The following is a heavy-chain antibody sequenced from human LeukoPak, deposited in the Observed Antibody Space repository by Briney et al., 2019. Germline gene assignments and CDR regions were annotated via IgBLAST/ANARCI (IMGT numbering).Heavy chain of an antibody. CDR2: IYHSGST. D-gene: IGHD2-15*01. CDR1: GYSISSGYY. CDR3: ARAPYCSGGSCYRIYYYYMDV. V-gene: IGHV4-38-2*01. Sequence: PSETLSLTCAVSGYSISSGYYWGWIRQPPGKGLEWIGSIYHSGSTYYNPSLKSRVTISVDTSKNQFSLKLSSVTAADTAVYYCARAPYCSGGSCYRIYYYYMDVWGKGTTVTVSS. J-gene: IGHJ6*03.